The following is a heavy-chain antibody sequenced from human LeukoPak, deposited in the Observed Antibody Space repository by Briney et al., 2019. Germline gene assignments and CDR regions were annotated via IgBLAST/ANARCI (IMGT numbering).Heavy chain of an antibody. CDR3: AKDLIPRGYDDFYYFDY. CDR1: GFTFSSYA. J-gene: IGHJ4*02. CDR2: ISGSGGST. D-gene: IGHD5-12*01. Sequence: PGRSLRLSYAASGFTFSSYAMSWVRQAPGKGLEWVSAISGSGGSTYYADSVKGRFTISRDNSKNTLYLQMNSLRAEDTAVYYCAKDLIPRGYDDFYYFDYWGQGTLVTVSS. V-gene: IGHV3-23*01.